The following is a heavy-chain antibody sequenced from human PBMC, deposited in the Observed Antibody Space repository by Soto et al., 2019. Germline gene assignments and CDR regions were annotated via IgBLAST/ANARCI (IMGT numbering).Heavy chain of an antibody. CDR3: ARVLRYFDWLFSGGMDV. V-gene: IGHV4-30-4*01. CDR1: GGSISSGDYY. D-gene: IGHD3-9*01. CDR2: IYYSGST. J-gene: IGHJ6*02. Sequence: PSETLSLTCTVSGGSISSGDYYWSWIRQPPGKGLEWIGYIYYSGSTYYNPSLKSRVTISVDTSKNQFSLKLSSVTAADTAVYYCARVLRYFDWLFSGGMDVWGQGTTVTVSS.